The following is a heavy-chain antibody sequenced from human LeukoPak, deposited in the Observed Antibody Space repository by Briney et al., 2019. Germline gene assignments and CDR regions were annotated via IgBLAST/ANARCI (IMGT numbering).Heavy chain of an antibody. D-gene: IGHD3-22*01. V-gene: IGHV3-11*04. Sequence: GGSLRLSCAASGFTFSDYYMSWIRQAPGKGLEWVSYISSSGSTIYYADSVKGRFTISRYKAKNSLYLQMNSLRAEDTAVYYCARDEILANYYDSSGYQGPHDAFDIWGQGTMVTVSS. CDR3: ARDEILANYYDSSGYQGPHDAFDI. CDR2: ISSSGSTI. J-gene: IGHJ3*02. CDR1: GFTFSDYY.